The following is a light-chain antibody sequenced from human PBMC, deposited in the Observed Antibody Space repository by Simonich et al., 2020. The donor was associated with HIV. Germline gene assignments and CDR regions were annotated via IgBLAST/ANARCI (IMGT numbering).Light chain of an antibody. V-gene: IGLV4-69*01. CDR1: IGHSSYA. CDR2: VNSDGSH. J-gene: IGLJ3*02. Sequence: QLVLTQSPSASASLGASVKLTCTLSIGHSSYAIAWHQQQPEKGPLYLMKVNSDGSHSKGDGIPDRFSGSSSGAERYLTISSLQAEDETDYYCQTWGTGILVFGGGTKLTVL. CDR3: QTWGTGILV.